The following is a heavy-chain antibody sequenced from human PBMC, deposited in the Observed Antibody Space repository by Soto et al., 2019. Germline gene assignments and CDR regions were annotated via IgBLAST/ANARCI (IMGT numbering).Heavy chain of an antibody. D-gene: IGHD3-3*01. CDR1: GVSVNGYY. CDR2: INHTGGT. CDR3: ASRITVFGLLIPPFDP. J-gene: IGHJ5*02. V-gene: IGHV4-34*01. Sequence: TSETLSLTCAVYGVSVNGYYWNWIRQPPGKGLEWIGEINHTGGTHYNPALKSRVTMSVDTSKNQFSLRLSSVTAADTAIYYCASRITVFGLLIPPFDPWGQGTQVTVSS.